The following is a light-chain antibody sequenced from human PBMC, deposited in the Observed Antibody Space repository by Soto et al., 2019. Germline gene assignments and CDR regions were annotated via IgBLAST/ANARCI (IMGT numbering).Light chain of an antibody. J-gene: IGKJ5*01. CDR2: DAS. CDR1: QSVSSY. CDR3: QQRSNWPPIT. Sequence: EIVLTQSPATLSLSPGERATLSCRASQSVSSYLAWYQQKPGQAPRLLIYDASNRATGIPARFSGSGSGTDFTLTISSLXPEDFAVYYCQQRSNWPPITFGRGTRLEIK. V-gene: IGKV3-11*01.